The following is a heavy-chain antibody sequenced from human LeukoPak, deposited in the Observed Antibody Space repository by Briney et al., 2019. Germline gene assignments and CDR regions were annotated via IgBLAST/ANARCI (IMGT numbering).Heavy chain of an antibody. D-gene: IGHD3-22*01. J-gene: IGHJ4*02. CDR3: AREITMIVVVPPVGYFDY. V-gene: IGHV1-2*02. Sequence: GASVKVSCKASGVTFSSYAISWVRQAPGQGLEWMGWINPNNGGTDYAQKFQGRVTMTRDTSISTAYMELSRLRSDDTAVYYCAREITMIVVVPPVGYFDYWGQGTLVTVSS. CDR1: GVTFSSYA. CDR2: INPNNGGT.